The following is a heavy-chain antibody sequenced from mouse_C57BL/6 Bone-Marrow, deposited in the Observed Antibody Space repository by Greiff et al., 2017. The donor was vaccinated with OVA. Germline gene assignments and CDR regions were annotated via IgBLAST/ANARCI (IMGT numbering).Heavy chain of an antibody. CDR1: GYTFTSYG. D-gene: IGHD2-5*01. Sequence: QVQLQQSGAELARPGASVKLSCKASGYTFTSYGISWVKQRTGQGLEWIGEFYPRSGNTYYNEKFKGKATLTADKSSSTAYMELRSLTSEDSAVYFCARHYSNTGFAYWGQGTLVTVSA. J-gene: IGHJ3*01. CDR3: ARHYSNTGFAY. V-gene: IGHV1-81*01. CDR2: FYPRSGNT.